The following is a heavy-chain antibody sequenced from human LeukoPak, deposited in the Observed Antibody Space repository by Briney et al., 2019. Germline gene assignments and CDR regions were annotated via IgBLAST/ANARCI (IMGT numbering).Heavy chain of an antibody. J-gene: IGHJ4*02. V-gene: IGHV3-23*01. D-gene: IGHD3-10*01. CDR3: ATDPYSNDWVGGDYFDH. CDR2: IGAGGGGT. CDR1: GFTFSRYA. Sequence: GGSLRLSCAASGFTFSRYALSWVRQAPGKGLEWVSSIGAGGGGTYYSDSVRGRFAISRDNSKNTMYLQLSSLRGDDTAVYYCATDPYSNDWVGGDYFDHWGRGTRVTVSS.